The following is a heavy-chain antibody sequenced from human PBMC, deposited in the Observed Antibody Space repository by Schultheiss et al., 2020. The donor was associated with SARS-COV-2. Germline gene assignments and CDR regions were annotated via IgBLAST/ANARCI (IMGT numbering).Heavy chain of an antibody. V-gene: IGHV4-34*01. CDR3: ATLPNWNYEEGYAFDI. Sequence: SQTLSLTCAVYGGSFSGYYWSWIRQPPGKGLEWIGEINHSGSTNYNPSLKSRVTMSVDTSKNQFSLKLSSVTAADTAVYYCATLPNWNYEEGYAFDIWGQGTTVTVSS. J-gene: IGHJ3*02. CDR2: INHSGST. D-gene: IGHD1-7*01. CDR1: GGSFSGYY.